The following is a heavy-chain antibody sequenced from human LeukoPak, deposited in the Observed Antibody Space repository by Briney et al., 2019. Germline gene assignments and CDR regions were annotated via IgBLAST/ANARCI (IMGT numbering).Heavy chain of an antibody. V-gene: IGHV4-31*03. J-gene: IGHJ4*02. CDR2: IYYSGST. D-gene: IGHD2-15*01. CDR1: GGSISSGGYY. CDR3: ARVLLGYCSGGSCYSPYFDC. Sequence: SQTLSLTCTVSGGSISSGGYYWSWIRQHPGKGLEWIGYIYYSGSTYYNPSLKSRVTISVDTSKNQFSLKLSSVTAADTAVYYCARVLLGYCSGGSCYSPYFDCWGQGTLVTVSS.